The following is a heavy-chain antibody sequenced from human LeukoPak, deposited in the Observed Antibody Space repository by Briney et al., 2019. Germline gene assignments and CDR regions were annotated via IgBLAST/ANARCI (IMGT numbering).Heavy chain of an antibody. D-gene: IGHD3-10*01. V-gene: IGHV1-2*02. J-gene: IGHJ4*02. CDR3: ARGFYGSGSYYQIALGY. CDR2: INLNSGVT. Sequence: ASVKVSCKDSGYTFNSYYMHWVRQAPGQGGEGMGWINLNSGVTNYAQKFHRSVPITRDTSIPPAYMELSRLTSDDTAVYYCARGFYGSGSYYQIALGYCGQGTLVTVSS. CDR1: GYTFNSYY.